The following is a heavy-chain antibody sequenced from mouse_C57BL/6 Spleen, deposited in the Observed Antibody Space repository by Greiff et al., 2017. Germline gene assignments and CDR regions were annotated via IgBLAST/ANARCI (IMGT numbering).Heavy chain of an antibody. V-gene: IGHV1-9*01. CDR3: ARSGNSNYEVYFDY. CDR2: ILPGSGST. CDR1: GYTFTGYW. Sequence: LVESGAELMKPGASVKLSCQATGYTFTGYWIEWVKQRPGHGLEWIGEILPGSGSTHYNEKFKGKATFTADTSSNTAYMQLSSLTTEDSAIYYCARSGNSNYEVYFDYWGQGTTLTVSS. D-gene: IGHD2-5*01. J-gene: IGHJ2*01.